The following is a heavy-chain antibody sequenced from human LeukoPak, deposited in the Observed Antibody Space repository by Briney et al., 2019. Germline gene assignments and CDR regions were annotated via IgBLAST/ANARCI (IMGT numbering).Heavy chain of an antibody. J-gene: IGHJ4*02. CDR1: GFTFSSYS. CDR3: ARDGAYYYDSSGYYLY. V-gene: IGHV3-21*01. CDR2: ISSSSSYI. D-gene: IGHD3-22*01. Sequence: PGGSLRLSCAASGFTFSSYSMNWVRQAPGKGLEWVSSISSSSSYIYYADSVKGRFTISRDNAKNSLYLQMNSLRAEDTAVYYCARDGAYYYDSSGYYLYWGQGTLVTVSS.